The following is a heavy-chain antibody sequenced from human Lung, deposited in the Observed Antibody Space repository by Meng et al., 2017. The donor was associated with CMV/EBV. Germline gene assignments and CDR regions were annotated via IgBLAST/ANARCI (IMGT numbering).Heavy chain of an antibody. CDR3: ARTGEVAAAGYDY. J-gene: IGHJ4*02. CDR2: INHSGST. CDR1: GWSFSGYY. V-gene: IGHV4-34*01. D-gene: IGHD6-13*01. Sequence: CAVYGWSFSGYYWSWIRQPPGKGLEWIGEINHSGSTNYNPSLKSRVTISVDTSKNQFSLKLSSVTAADTAVYYCARTGEVAAAGYDYWGQGTLVTVSS.